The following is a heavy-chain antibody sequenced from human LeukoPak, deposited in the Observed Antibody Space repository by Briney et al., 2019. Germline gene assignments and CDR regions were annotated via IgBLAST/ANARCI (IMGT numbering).Heavy chain of an antibody. J-gene: IGHJ4*02. V-gene: IGHV3-53*05. Sequence: SGGSLRLSCAASGFTVSSNFMSWVRQAPGKGLEWVSVIYSGGSTYYADSVKGRFTISRDNSKNTLYLQMNSLRAEDTAVYYCAILWIQLSFDYWGQGTLVTVSS. CDR3: AILWIQLSFDY. CDR2: IYSGGST. D-gene: IGHD5-18*01. CDR1: GFTVSSNF.